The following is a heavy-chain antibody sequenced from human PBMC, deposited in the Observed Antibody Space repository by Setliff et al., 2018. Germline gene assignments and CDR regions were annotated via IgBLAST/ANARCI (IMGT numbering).Heavy chain of an antibody. Sequence: ASVKVSCKTSGYTFTNFDINWVRQAPGQGLEWMGWNSAYAQKFQGRVTMTTDTPTSTAYMELSSLRSEDTAIYYCARGDFYYYFYMDVWGKGTTVTVSS. J-gene: IGHJ6*03. V-gene: IGHV1-18*01. CDR2: NSA. CDR1: GYTFTNFD. CDR3: ARGDFYYYFYMDV.